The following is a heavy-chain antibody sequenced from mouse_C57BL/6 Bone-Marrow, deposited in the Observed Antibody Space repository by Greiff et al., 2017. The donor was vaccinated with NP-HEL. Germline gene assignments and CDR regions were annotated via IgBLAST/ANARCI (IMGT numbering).Heavy chain of an antibody. CDR3: TTHPLYEYRDFDY. CDR1: GFNIKDDY. Sequence: VQLQQSGAELVRPGASVKLSCTASGFNIKDDYMHWVKQRPEQGLEWIGWIDPENGDTEYASKFQGKATITADTSSNTAYLQLSSLTSEDTAVYYTTTHPLYEYRDFDYWGQGTTLTVSS. D-gene: IGHD2-4*01. V-gene: IGHV14-4*01. CDR2: IDPENGDT. J-gene: IGHJ2*01.